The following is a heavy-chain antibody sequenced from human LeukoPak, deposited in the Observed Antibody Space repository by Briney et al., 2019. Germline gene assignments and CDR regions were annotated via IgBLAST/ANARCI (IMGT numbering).Heavy chain of an antibody. J-gene: IGHJ6*02. CDR3: AREAATPYYYYGMDV. CDR1: GFTFSSYA. CDR2: ISYDGSNK. Sequence: GGSLRLSCAASGFTFSSYAMHWVRQAPGKGLEWVAVISYDGSNKYYADSVKGRFTISRDNSKNTLYLQMNSLRAEDTAVYYCAREAATPYYYYGMDVWGQGTTVTVSS. V-gene: IGHV3-30-3*01. D-gene: IGHD4-23*01.